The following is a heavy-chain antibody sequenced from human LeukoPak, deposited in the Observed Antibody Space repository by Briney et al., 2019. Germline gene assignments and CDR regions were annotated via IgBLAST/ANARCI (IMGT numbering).Heavy chain of an antibody. V-gene: IGHV4-34*01. J-gene: IGHJ4*02. CDR2: INESGRT. D-gene: IGHD5-12*01. CDR1: GGSFRGYY. Sequence: SETLSLTCAVSGGSFRGYYWNWIRQSPGRGLEWIGEINESGRTHYNASLESRVTIPVDTSKNLFSLNLSSVTAADTAVYYCARWGQGTPTIIVRRYFDLWGQGTLVTVSS. CDR3: ARWGQGTPTIIVRRYFDL.